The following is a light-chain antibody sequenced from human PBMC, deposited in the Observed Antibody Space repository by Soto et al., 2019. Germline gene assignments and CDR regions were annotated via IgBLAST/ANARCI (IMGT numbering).Light chain of an antibody. V-gene: IGKV3-15*01. CDR3: QQFNNWPRT. J-gene: IGKJ1*01. CDR1: QSVSSK. Sequence: EIVMTQSPATLSVSPGERATLSCRASQSVSSKLAWYQQKPGQAPRLLIYDASTRATGTPARFSGSGSGTEFTLTISSLQSEDFAVYYCQQFNNWPRTFGQGTKVDIK. CDR2: DAS.